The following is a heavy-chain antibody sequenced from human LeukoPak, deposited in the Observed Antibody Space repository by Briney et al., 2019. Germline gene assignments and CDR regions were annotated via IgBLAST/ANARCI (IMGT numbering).Heavy chain of an antibody. D-gene: IGHD3-10*01. CDR3: ARDRHQYYGPYYYGMDV. J-gene: IGHJ6*02. Sequence: PGGSLRLSCAASGFTFSSYWMSWVRQAQGKGVERVANIKQHGSEKYCVDSVKGRFTISRDNAKNSLYLQMNSLRAEDTAVYYCARDRHQYYGPYYYGMDVWGQGTTVTVSS. CDR2: IKQHGSEK. V-gene: IGHV3-7*01. CDR1: GFTFSSYW.